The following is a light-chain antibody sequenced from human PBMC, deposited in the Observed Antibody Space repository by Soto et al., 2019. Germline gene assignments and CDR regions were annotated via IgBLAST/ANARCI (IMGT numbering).Light chain of an antibody. CDR1: ISDVGGYNY. V-gene: IGLV2-14*01. J-gene: IGLJ2*01. CDR2: DVS. Sequence: QSALTQPASVSGSPGQSITISCTGTISDVGGYNYVSWYQQHPGKAPKLMIYDVSNRPSGVSNRFSGSKSGNTASLTISGLQAEDEADYYCSSYTSSGTLGVFGRGTKVTVL. CDR3: SSYTSSGTLGV.